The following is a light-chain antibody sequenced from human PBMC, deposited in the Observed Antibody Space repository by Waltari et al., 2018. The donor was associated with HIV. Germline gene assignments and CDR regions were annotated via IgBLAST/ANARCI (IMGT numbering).Light chain of an antibody. V-gene: IGLV2-14*01. CDR2: EVS. J-gene: IGLJ2*01. Sequence: LTPSSSVSGSPGQSITISCTGTSSDVGGYNYVSWYQQHPGKAPKLMIYEVSNRPSGVSDRFSGSKSGNTASLTISGLQAEDEADYYCSSYTSSSTPVVFGGGTNLTVL. CDR3: SSYTSSSTPVV. CDR1: SSDVGGYNY.